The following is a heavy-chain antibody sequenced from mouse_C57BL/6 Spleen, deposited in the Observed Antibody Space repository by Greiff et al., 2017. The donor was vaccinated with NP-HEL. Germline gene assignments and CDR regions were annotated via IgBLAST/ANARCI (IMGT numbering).Heavy chain of an antibody. V-gene: IGHV5-16*01. Sequence: DVKLVESEGGLVQPGSSMKLSCTASGFTFSDYYMAWVRQVPEKGLEWVANINYDGSSTYYLDSLKSRFIISRDNAKNILYLQMSSLKSEDTATYYCARDCYGQGYFDYWGQGTTLTVSS. CDR2: INYDGSST. CDR1: GFTFSDYY. D-gene: IGHD1-1*02. J-gene: IGHJ2*01. CDR3: ARDCYGQGYFDY.